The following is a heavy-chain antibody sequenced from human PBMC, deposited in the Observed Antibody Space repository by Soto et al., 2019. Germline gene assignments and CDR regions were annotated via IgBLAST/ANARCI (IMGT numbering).Heavy chain of an antibody. CDR3: ARELAGGYYYYGMDV. CDR1: GFTFSIYW. CDR2: IKQDGSEK. D-gene: IGHD3-10*01. J-gene: IGHJ6*02. Sequence: GGSLRLSCAASGFTFSIYWMSWVRQAPGKGLEWVANIKQDGSEKYYVDSVKGRFTISRDNAKNSLYLQMNSLRAEDTAVYYCARELAGGYYYYGMDVWGQGTTVTVSS. V-gene: IGHV3-7*01.